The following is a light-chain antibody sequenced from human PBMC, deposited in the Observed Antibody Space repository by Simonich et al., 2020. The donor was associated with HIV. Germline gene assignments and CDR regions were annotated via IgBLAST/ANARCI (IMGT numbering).Light chain of an antibody. J-gene: IGKJ4*01. CDR1: QSVSSN. CDR2: DAS. Sequence: EIVLTQSPATLSGSPGERATLSVRASQSVSSNLAWYQQKRGQAPRPLIYDASTRATGIPAKFSGSWSGTGFTLTISNMQPADIAVYFCQQYNNRPLTFGGGTKVEIK. CDR3: QQYNNRPLT. V-gene: IGKV3-15*01.